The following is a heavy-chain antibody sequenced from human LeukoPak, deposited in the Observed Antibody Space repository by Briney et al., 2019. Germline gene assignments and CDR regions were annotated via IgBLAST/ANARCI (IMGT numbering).Heavy chain of an antibody. V-gene: IGHV1-8*01. D-gene: IGHD3-10*01. CDR2: MNPNSGNT. CDR3: ARDPDYYGSGPPDV. Sequence: GASVKVSCKASGYTFTSYDISWVRQATGQGLEWMGWMNPNSGNTGYAQKFQGRVTMTRNTSISTAYMELSSLRSEDTAVYYCARDPDYYGSGPPDVWGKGTTVTVSS. J-gene: IGHJ6*04. CDR1: GYTFTSYD.